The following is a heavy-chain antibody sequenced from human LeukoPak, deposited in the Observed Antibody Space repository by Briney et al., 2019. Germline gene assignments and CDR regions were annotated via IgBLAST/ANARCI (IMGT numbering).Heavy chain of an antibody. D-gene: IGHD1-26*01. CDR2: ISADIGHT. CDR1: GYNLTSYS. J-gene: IGHJ5*02. V-gene: IGHV1-18*01. Sequence: ASVKVSCKASGYNLTSYSISWVRLAPGQGLEWKGWISADIGHTNYAQKLQGRVTMATDTSTSTAYMELRSLRSDDTAVYFCAKIVGATTGWFDPWGQGTLVTVSS. CDR3: AKIVGATTGWFDP.